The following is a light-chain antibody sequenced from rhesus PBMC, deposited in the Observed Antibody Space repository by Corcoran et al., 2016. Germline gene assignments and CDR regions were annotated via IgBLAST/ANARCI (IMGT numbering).Light chain of an antibody. CDR1: QSISSW. Sequence: DIQMTQSPSSLSASVGDTVTITCRASQSISSWLAWYQQTPRKAPKLLIYKASTLQSGVPSRFSGSGSGTDFTLTISSLQSEDFATYYCQQYSSSPLTFGGGTKVEIK. V-gene: IGKV1-22*01. CDR3: QQYSSSPLT. J-gene: IGKJ4*01. CDR2: KAS.